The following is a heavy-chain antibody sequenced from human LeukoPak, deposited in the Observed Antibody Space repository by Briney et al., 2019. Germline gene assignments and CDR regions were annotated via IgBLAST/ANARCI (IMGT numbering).Heavy chain of an antibody. Sequence: SQTLSLTCTVSGGSISSGGYYWSWIRQHPGKGLEWIGYIYYSGSTYYNPSLKSRVTISVDTSKNQFALKLSSVTAADTAVYYCARGPPRVVAATAEAYYFDYWGQGTLVTVSS. CDR3: ARGPPRVVAATAEAYYFDY. CDR1: GGSISSGGYY. V-gene: IGHV4-31*03. D-gene: IGHD2-15*01. CDR2: IYYSGST. J-gene: IGHJ4*02.